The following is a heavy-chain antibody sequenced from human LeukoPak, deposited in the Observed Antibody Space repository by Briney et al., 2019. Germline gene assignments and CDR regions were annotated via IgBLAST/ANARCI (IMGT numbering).Heavy chain of an antibody. Sequence: SETLSLTCAVYGGSFSGYYWSWIRQPPGKGLEWIGEINHSGSTNYNPSLKSRVTISVDTSKNQFSLKLSSVTAADTAVYYCARMEIVIEPAADSWFDPWGQGTLVTVAS. CDR3: ARMEIVIEPAADSWFDP. V-gene: IGHV4-34*01. D-gene: IGHD2-2*03. CDR2: INHSGST. CDR1: GGSFSGYY. J-gene: IGHJ5*02.